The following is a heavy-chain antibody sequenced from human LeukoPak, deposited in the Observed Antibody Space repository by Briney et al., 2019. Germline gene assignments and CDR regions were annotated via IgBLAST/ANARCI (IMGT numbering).Heavy chain of an antibody. CDR1: GFTFSSYG. CDR2: IWYDGSKK. Sequence: GGSLRLSCAASGFTFSSYGMHWVRQAPGKGLEWMAVIWYDGSKKYYADSVKGRFTISRDNSKNTLYLQMNSLRAEDTAVYYCAKDRGYSYGYREYYFDYWGQGTLVTVSS. CDR3: AKDRGYSYGYREYYFDY. V-gene: IGHV3-33*06. J-gene: IGHJ4*02. D-gene: IGHD5-18*01.